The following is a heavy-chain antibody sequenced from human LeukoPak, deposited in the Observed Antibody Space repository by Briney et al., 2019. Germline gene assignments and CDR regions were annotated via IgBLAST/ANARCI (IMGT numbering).Heavy chain of an antibody. CDR1: GFTFSSYW. V-gene: IGHV3-7*01. Sequence: PGGSLRLSCAASGFTFSSYWMSWVRQAPGKGLEWVANIKQDGSEKYYVDSVKGRFTISRDNAKNSLYLQMNSLRAEDTAVYYCARMGGLTGYYRVLTANYYYYYMDVWGKGTTVTISS. CDR3: ARMGGLTGYYRVLTANYYYYYMDV. D-gene: IGHD3-9*01. J-gene: IGHJ6*03. CDR2: IKQDGSEK.